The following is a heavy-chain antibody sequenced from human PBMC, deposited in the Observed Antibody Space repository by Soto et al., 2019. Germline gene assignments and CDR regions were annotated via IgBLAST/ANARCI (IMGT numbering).Heavy chain of an antibody. D-gene: IGHD2-2*01. CDR3: AKHPIVVVPAAMLGTFDY. J-gene: IGHJ4*02. Sequence: EVQLLESGGGLVQPGGSLRLSCAASGFTFSSYAMSWVRQAPGKGLEWVSAISGSGGSTYYADSVKGRFTISRDNSKNTLYLQMNSLRVEDTAVYYCAKHPIVVVPAAMLGTFDYWGQGTLVTVSS. CDR1: GFTFSSYA. V-gene: IGHV3-23*01. CDR2: ISGSGGST.